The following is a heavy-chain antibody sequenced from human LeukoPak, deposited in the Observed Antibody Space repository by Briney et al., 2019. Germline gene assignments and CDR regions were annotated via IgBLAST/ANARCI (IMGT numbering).Heavy chain of an antibody. D-gene: IGHD6-13*01. V-gene: IGHV3-53*01. Sequence: GGSLRLSCAASGFTVSSNYMSWVRQAPGKGLEWVSVIYSGGSTYYADSVKGRFTISRDNSKNTLYLQMNSLRAEDTAVYYCARDHSGYSMDVWGQGTTVIVSS. CDR3: ARDHSGYSMDV. CDR1: GFTVSSNY. CDR2: IYSGGST. J-gene: IGHJ6*02.